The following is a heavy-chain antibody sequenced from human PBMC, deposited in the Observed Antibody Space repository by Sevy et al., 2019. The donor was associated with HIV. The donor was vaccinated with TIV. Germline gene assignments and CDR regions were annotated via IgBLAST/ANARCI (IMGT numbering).Heavy chain of an antibody. CDR2: INWSGSNT. D-gene: IGHD3-22*01. J-gene: IGHJ3*02. CDR1: GFTFDDYA. V-gene: IGHV3-20*04. Sequence: GGSLRLSCAASGFTFDDYAMSWVRQAPGKGLEWVSGINWSGSNTGYADSVKGRFTISRDSAKTSLYLQMNSLRTEDTALYYCARITSYYDTTGFGAFDIWGQGTMVTVSS. CDR3: ARITSYYDTTGFGAFDI.